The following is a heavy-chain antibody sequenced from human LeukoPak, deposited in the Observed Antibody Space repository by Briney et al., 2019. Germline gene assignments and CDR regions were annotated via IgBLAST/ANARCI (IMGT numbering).Heavy chain of an antibody. D-gene: IGHD2-21*01. V-gene: IGHV1-69*04. CDR2: IIPILGIA. J-gene: IGHJ4*02. Sequence: ASVKVSCKASGGTFSSYAISWVRQAPGQGPEWMGRIIPILGIANYAQKFQGRVTITADKSTSTAYMELSSLRSEDTAVYYCAQGESAIPDYWGQGTLVTVSS. CDR1: GGTFSSYA. CDR3: AQGESAIPDY.